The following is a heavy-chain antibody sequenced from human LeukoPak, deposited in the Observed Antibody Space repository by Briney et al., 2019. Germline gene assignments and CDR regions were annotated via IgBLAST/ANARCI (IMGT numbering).Heavy chain of an antibody. CDR3: ARRYCGSPSCVNWFDP. D-gene: IGHD2-2*01. CDR2: INGDGSST. V-gene: IGHV3-74*01. CDR1: GFTFSSYW. J-gene: IGHJ5*02. Sequence: AGGSLRLSCAASGFTFSSYWMYWVRQAPGKGLVWVSRINGDGSSTSYADSVKGRFTISRDNAKNTLFLQMNSLRAEDTAVYYCARRYCGSPSCVNWFDPWGQGALVTVSS.